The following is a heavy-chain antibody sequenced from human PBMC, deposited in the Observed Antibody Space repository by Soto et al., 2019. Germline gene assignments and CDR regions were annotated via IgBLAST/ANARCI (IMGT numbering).Heavy chain of an antibody. V-gene: IGHV1-3*05. CDR1: GYTFTNYA. CDR3: ATVSCYCLPDY. D-gene: IGHD2-15*01. J-gene: IGHJ4*02. Sequence: QVQIVQSGAEEKKPGASVKDSCKASGYTFTNYAMHWVRQAPGQRLEWMGWINAGNGNTKYSQKFQGRVTITSDTAATTAYMELTRLRSEDTIVYLCATVSCYCLPDYWCQGTLVSVSS. CDR2: INAGNGNT.